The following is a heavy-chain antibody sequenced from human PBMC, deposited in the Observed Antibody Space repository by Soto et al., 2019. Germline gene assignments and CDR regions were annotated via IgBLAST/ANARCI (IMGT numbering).Heavy chain of an antibody. CDR1: GFTFSGSS. Sequence: GGSLRLSCAASGFTFSGSSMHWVRQASGKGLEWVGRIRGKTDTYATAYAAPVRGRFTISRDDSKNTAYLQMNSLKTEDTAVYFCTKHIGAYAMDAWAQRTTATVSS. CDR2: IRGKTDTYAT. D-gene: IGHD6-13*01. V-gene: IGHV3-73*01. J-gene: IGHJ6*02. CDR3: TKHIGAYAMDA.